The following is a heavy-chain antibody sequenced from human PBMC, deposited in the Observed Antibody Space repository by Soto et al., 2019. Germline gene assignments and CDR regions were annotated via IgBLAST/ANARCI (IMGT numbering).Heavy chain of an antibody. CDR3: ARADYGGTPDY. Sequence: QVQLRESGPGLVKPSETLSLTCTVSGGSIRIYYWNWIRQPPGKGLEWIGYIYYSGSTNYNPSLTSRVTISLDASKNHFSLKLNSVTAADTAVYYCARADYGGTPDYWGQGTLVTVSS. CDR2: IYYSGST. CDR1: GGSIRIYY. D-gene: IGHD4-17*01. J-gene: IGHJ4*02. V-gene: IGHV4-59*01.